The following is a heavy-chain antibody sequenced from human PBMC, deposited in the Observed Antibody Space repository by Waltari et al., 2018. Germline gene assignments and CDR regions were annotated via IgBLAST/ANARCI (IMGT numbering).Heavy chain of an antibody. Sequence: QVQLVQSGAEVKKPGASVKVSCKVSGYTLTELSMHWLRQAPGKGLEWMGGFDPEDGETIYAQKFQGRVTMTEDTSTDTAYMELSSLRSEDTAVYYCAIDSSMVRGVMRLGMDVWGQGTTVTVSS. J-gene: IGHJ6*02. CDR3: AIDSSMVRGVMRLGMDV. CDR2: FDPEDGET. V-gene: IGHV1-24*01. CDR1: GYTLTELS. D-gene: IGHD3-10*01.